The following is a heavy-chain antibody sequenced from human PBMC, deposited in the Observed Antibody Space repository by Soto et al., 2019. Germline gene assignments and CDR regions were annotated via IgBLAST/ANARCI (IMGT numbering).Heavy chain of an antibody. CDR1: CGAFRGFY. CDR3: ARAPDSSGYFY. Sequence: GTPSPTCAVYCGAFRGFYWGWVRQPPGKGLEWIGEINHSGSTNYNPSLKSRVTISVDTSKNQFSRKLSSVTAADTAVYYCARAPDSSGYFYWGQGTLVTVSS. V-gene: IGHV4-34*01. J-gene: IGHJ4*02. CDR2: INHSGST. D-gene: IGHD3-22*01.